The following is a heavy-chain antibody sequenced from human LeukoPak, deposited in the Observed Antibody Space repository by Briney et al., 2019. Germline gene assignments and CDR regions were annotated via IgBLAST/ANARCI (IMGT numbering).Heavy chain of an antibody. D-gene: IGHD3-22*01. CDR1: GFTFSSYA. CDR2: ISYDGSNK. V-gene: IGHV3-30-3*01. CDR3: ARESQIYYDSSGDPDYFDY. Sequence: GGSLRLSCAASGFTFSSYAMSWVRQAPGKGLEWVAVISYDGSNKYYADSVKGRFTISRDNSKNTLYLQMNSLRAEDTAVYYCARESQIYYDSSGDPDYFDYWGQGTLVTVSS. J-gene: IGHJ4*02.